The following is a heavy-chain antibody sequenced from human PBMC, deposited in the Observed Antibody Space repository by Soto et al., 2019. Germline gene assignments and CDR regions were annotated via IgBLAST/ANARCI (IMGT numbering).Heavy chain of an antibody. CDR2: IYHSGST. D-gene: IGHD6-6*01. V-gene: IGHV4-38-2*01. CDR1: GYSIISGYY. CDR3: AKYSGYSSSSYYYYYYGMDV. J-gene: IGHJ6*02. Sequence: SETLSLTCAVSGYSIISGYYLVLIRHPAGEGLEWIGSIYHSGSTYYNPSLKSRVTISVDTSKNQFSLKLSSVTAADTAVYYCAKYSGYSSSSYYYYYYGMDVWGQGTTVTVSS.